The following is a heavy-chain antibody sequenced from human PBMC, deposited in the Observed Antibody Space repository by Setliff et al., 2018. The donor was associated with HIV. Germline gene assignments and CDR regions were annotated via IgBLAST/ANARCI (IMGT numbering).Heavy chain of an antibody. CDR2: IYTSGST. D-gene: IGHD5-18*01. J-gene: IGHJ4*02. Sequence: PSETLSLTCTVSGGSISSASYYWSWIRQPAGKGPEWIGRIYTSGSTTYNPSLKSRVTMSLDTSKNHFPLKLSSVTAADTAVYYCARDRYSYGRSYFDYWGQGTLVTVSS. CDR1: GGSISSASYY. V-gene: IGHV4-61*02. CDR3: ARDRYSYGRSYFDY.